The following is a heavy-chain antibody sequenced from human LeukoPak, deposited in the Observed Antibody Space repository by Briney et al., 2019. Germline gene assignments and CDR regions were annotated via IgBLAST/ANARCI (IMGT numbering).Heavy chain of an antibody. D-gene: IGHD5-18*01. CDR2: INHSGST. J-gene: IGHJ4*02. V-gene: IGHV4-34*01. CDR1: GGSFSGYY. Sequence: SETLSLTCAVYGGSFSGYYWSWIRQPPGKGLEWIWEINHSGSTNYNPSLKSRVTISVDTSKIQFSLEPSSVTAADTAVYYCALAGYSYGKDYWGQGTLVTVSS. CDR3: ALAGYSYGKDY.